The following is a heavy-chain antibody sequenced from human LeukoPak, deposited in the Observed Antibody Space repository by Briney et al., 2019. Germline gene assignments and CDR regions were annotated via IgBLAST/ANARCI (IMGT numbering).Heavy chain of an antibody. V-gene: IGHV3-15*01. CDR3: TTGGDYVAYYFDY. CDR2: IKSKTDGGTT. J-gene: IGHJ4*02. CDR1: GFTFSNAW. Sequence: GGSLRLSCAASGFTFSNAWMSWVRQAPGKGLEWVGRIKSKTDGGTTDYAAPVKGRFTISRDDSKNTLYLQMNSLKTEDTAVYYCTTGGDYVAYYFDYWGQGTLVTVSS. D-gene: IGHD4-17*01.